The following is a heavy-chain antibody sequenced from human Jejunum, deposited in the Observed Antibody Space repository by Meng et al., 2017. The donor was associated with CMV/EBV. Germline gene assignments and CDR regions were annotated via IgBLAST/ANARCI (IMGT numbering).Heavy chain of an antibody. CDR2: INGGGVSI. D-gene: IGHD5-12*01. CDR3: AKGRAYDSDWYFDV. J-gene: IGHJ2*01. Sequence: ASGFTFSSCAMSWVRQAPGKGLEWVSGINGGGVSIYYVGSVKGRFTISRDNSKNTLYLQMNSLRDEDTAVFYCAKGRAYDSDWYFDVWGRGTLVTVSS. CDR1: GFTFSSCA. V-gene: IGHV3-23*01.